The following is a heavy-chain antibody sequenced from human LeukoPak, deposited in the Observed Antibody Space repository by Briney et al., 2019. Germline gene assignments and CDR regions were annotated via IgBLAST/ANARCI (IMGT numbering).Heavy chain of an antibody. D-gene: IGHD2-2*01. J-gene: IGHJ5*02. Sequence: VASVKVSCKASGYTFTSYYMHWVRQAPGQGLEWMGLINPSGGSTSYAQKFQGRVTMTRDTSTSTVYMELSSLRSEDTAVYYCARGSIVPADNNWFDPWGQGTLVTVSS. CDR3: ARGSIVPADNNWFDP. V-gene: IGHV1-46*01. CDR1: GYTFTSYY. CDR2: INPSGGST.